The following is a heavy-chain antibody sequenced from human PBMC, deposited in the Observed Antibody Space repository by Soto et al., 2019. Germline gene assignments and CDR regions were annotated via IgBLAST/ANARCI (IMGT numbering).Heavy chain of an antibody. D-gene: IGHD3-22*01. CDR1: GFTFSSYA. J-gene: IGHJ4*02. Sequence: GSLRLTCPASGFTFSSYAMSWVPQAPGKGLEWVSAISGSGGSTYYADSVKGRFTISRDNSKNTLYLQMNSLRAEDTAVYYCAKDTTGRYDSLLDYWGQGTLVTVYS. CDR3: AKDTTGRYDSLLDY. CDR2: ISGSGGST. V-gene: IGHV3-23*01.